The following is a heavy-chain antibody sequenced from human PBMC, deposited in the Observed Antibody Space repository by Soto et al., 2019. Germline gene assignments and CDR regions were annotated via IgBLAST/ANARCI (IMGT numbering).Heavy chain of an antibody. J-gene: IGHJ6*04. D-gene: IGHD1-1*01. CDR3: ARGSCRLQRVKGPLGYYYGMDV. V-gene: IGHV4-59*01. CDR1: GCICSYY. CDR2: IYYSGST. Sequence: GCICSYYWSRIIKHQGKGLEWIGYIYYSGSTNDNPSLKSRVTISVDTSKNQFSLKLSSVTAADTAVYYCARGSCRLQRVKGPLGYYYGMDVWGKGTTVTVSS.